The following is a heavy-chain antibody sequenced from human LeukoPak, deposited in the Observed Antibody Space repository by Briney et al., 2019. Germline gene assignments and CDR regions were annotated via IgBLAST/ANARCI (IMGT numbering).Heavy chain of an antibody. CDR3: AKDREGYSTHFDY. D-gene: IGHD4-11*01. V-gene: IGHV3-23*01. CDR2: ISGSGGSH. CDR1: GFTFSIYA. Sequence: GGSLRLSCAPSGFTFSIYARSWVRPPPGKGLEWVSGISGSGGSHSYAASVKGRFTIPSDNPKHTLYLQTNSLRAEDTAVYYCAKDREGYSTHFDYWGQGTLVTVSS. J-gene: IGHJ4*02.